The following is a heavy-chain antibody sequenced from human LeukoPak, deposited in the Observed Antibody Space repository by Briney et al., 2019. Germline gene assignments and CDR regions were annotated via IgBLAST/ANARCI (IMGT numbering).Heavy chain of an antibody. V-gene: IGHV3-33*01. CDR2: IWYDGSNK. Sequence: PGGSLRLSCAASGFTFSSYGMHWFRQAPGKGLEWVAVIWYDGSNKYYADSVEGRLTISRDNSKNTLYLQMNSLRAEDTAVYYCARDLTYGDATGFDYWGQGTLVTVSS. D-gene: IGHD4-17*01. J-gene: IGHJ4*02. CDR1: GFTFSSYG. CDR3: ARDLTYGDATGFDY.